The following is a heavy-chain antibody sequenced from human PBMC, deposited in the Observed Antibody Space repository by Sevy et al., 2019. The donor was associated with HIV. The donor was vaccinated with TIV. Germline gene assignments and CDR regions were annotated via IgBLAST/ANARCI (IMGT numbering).Heavy chain of an antibody. CDR3: AREGCTRPHDY. Sequence: GGSLRLSCAASGFTFNIYGMHWVRQAPGKGLEWVATLSFGCGKINYADSVKGRFTISRDNSKNSFYLQMDNLRVEDTALYYCAREGCTRPHDYWGQGTRVTVSS. CDR2: LSFGCGKI. CDR1: GFTFNIYG. V-gene: IGHV3-30*12. D-gene: IGHD2-8*01. J-gene: IGHJ4*02.